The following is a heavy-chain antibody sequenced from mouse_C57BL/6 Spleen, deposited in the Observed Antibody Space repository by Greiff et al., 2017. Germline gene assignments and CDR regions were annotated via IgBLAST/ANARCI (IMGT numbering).Heavy chain of an antibody. CDR2: IDPTDSET. CDR1: GYTFTSYW. V-gene: IGHV1-52*01. Sequence: QVQLQQPGAELVRPGSSVKLSCKASGYTFTSYWMHWVKQRPIQGLEWIGNIDPTDSETHYTQKFKDPATLTVDKASSTAYLQLSSLTSEDSAVYYCARRGSSTDWYFDVWGTGTTVTVAS. CDR3: ARRGSSTDWYFDV. D-gene: IGHD1-1*01. J-gene: IGHJ1*03.